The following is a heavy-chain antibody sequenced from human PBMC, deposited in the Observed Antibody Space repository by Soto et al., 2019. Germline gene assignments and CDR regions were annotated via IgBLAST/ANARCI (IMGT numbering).Heavy chain of an antibody. D-gene: IGHD3-9*01. Sequence: PGGSLRLSCAACGFTFSSYSISWVRQAPWKGLEWVSAISVSGVRTNYADSVRGRFIISRDNSKNTLYLQMNSLRAEDTAVYYCAKDPPTIAYWYLYLWGRGNPVNVCS. CDR1: GFTFSSYS. J-gene: IGHJ2*01. V-gene: IGHV3-23*01. CDR2: ISVSGVRT. CDR3: AKDPPTIAYWYLYL.